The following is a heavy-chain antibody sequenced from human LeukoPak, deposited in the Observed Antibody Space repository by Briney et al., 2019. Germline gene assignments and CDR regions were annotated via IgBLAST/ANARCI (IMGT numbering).Heavy chain of an antibody. D-gene: IGHD5-18*01. V-gene: IGHV4-38-2*02. Sequence: SETLSLTCTVSGYSISSGYYWGWIRPPPGKGLEWIGSIYHSGSTYYNPSLKSRVTISVDTSKNQFSLKLSSVTAADTAVYYCARSGYSYGYSIDYWGQGTLVTVSS. CDR1: GYSISSGYY. CDR2: IYHSGST. J-gene: IGHJ4*02. CDR3: ARSGYSYGYSIDY.